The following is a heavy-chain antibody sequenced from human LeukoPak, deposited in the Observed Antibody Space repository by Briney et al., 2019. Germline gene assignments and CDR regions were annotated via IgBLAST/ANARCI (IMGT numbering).Heavy chain of an antibody. V-gene: IGHV4-4*09. Sequence: SETLSLTCAVSGGAITSYSWNWIRQAPGKGLEWIGYIHSSGSANYSPSLKSRISMSVDTSKNLFSLRLDSVTVEDTAVYYCGGGLQYFDFDYWGQGALVIVSS. CDR3: GGGLQYFDFDY. D-gene: IGHD4-11*01. J-gene: IGHJ4*02. CDR2: IHSSGSA. CDR1: GGAITSYS.